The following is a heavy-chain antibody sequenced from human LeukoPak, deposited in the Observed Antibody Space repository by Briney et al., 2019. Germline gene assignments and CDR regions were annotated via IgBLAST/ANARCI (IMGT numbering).Heavy chain of an antibody. D-gene: IGHD6-19*01. CDR3: ASTQWLNAFDI. CDR1: GGSISSSSYY. Sequence: PSETLSLTCTGSGGSISSSSYYWGWIRQPPGKGLEWIGSIHDSGSTYYNPSLKSRVTISVDTSKNQFSLKLSSVTAADTAVYYCASTQWLNAFDIWGQGTMVILSP. CDR2: IHDSGST. V-gene: IGHV4-39*01. J-gene: IGHJ3*02.